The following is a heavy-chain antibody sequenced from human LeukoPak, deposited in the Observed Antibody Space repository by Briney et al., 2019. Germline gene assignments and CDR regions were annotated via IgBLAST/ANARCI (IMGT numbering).Heavy chain of an antibody. D-gene: IGHD3-10*01. J-gene: IGHJ6*02. CDR1: GFTFSDCY. V-gene: IGHV3-11*06. Sequence: GGSLRLSCTASGFTFSDCYMSWLRQAPGKGLEWVSYITNRGTYTNYADSVKGRFTISRDNAKNSLFLQMNNLRAEDTAVYYCAVALSGSYVYYHTMDVWGQGTTVTVSS. CDR3: AVALSGSYVYYHTMDV. CDR2: ITNRGTYT.